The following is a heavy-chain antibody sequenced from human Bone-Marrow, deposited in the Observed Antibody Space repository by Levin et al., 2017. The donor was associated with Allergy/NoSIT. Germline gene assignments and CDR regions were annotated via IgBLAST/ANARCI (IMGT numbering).Heavy chain of an antibody. CDR2: IYSAGES. V-gene: IGHV3-53*01. J-gene: IGHJ4*02. CDR1: GVTVSNNY. Sequence: GGSLRLSCAASGVTVSNNYMAWVRQAPGRGLEWVSLIYSAGESRYADSVRGRFTISRDSSTNTVYLEMKSLRAEETAIYYCARNVPVTDLGYWGRGTLVTVSS. CDR3: ARNVPVTDLGY. D-gene: IGHD1-14*01.